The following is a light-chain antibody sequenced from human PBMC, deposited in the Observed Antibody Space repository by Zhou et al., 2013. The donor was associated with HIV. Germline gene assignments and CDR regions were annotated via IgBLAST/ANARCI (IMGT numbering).Light chain of an antibody. V-gene: IGKV1-8*01. Sequence: AIRMTQSPSSFSASTGDRVTITCRASQGISNYLAWYQQKAGKAPKLLIFAASTLQDGVPSRFSGSGSGTDFTLTISSLQPEDFATYYCQCGYSTPPHSGYTFGQGTKLEIK. J-gene: IGKJ2*01. CDR3: QCGYSTPPHSGYT. CDR1: QGISNY. CDR2: AAS.